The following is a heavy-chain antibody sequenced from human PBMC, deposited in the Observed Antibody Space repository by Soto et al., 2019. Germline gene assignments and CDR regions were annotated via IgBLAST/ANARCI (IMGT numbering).Heavy chain of an antibody. CDR1: GFTFSCCA. D-gene: IGHD1-26*01. V-gene: IGHV3-23*01. Sequence: EVQLLESGGGLVQPGGSLRLSCAASGFTFSCCAMSWVRQAPGKGLEWVSTIHGGAVYTHYTDSVKGRFTISRDNSGNTLYLEMKSLRAEDTDVYYCAKNRGSGSDANWSFDVWGRGTLVTVSS. CDR2: IHGGAVYT. J-gene: IGHJ2*01. CDR3: AKNRGSGSDANWSFDV.